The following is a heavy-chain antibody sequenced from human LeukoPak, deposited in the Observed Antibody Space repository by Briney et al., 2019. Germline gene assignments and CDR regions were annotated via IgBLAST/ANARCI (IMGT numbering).Heavy chain of an antibody. CDR2: IYYSGST. V-gene: IGHV4-31*03. CDR1: GGSISSGGYY. Sequence: SETLSLTCTVSGGSISSGGYYWSWIRQHPGKGLEWIGYIYYSGSTYYNPSLKSRVTISVDTSKNQFSLKLSSVTAADTAVYYCARKVLPGAFDIWGQGTTVTVSS. D-gene: IGHD1-14*01. J-gene: IGHJ3*02. CDR3: ARKVLPGAFDI.